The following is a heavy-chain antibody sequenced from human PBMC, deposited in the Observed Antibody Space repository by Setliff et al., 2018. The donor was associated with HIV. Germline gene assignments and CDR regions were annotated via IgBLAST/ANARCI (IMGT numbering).Heavy chain of an antibody. Sequence: SETLSLTCAVYGGSFSGYYWSWIRQPPGKGLEWTGEINHSGSTNYNPSLKSRVTISVDTSKNQFSLKVSSVTAADTAVYYCARVRPLNYGSGTYPYYFDYWGQGTLVTVSS. CDR3: ARVRPLNYGSGTYPYYFDY. CDR2: INHSGST. J-gene: IGHJ4*02. V-gene: IGHV4-34*01. CDR1: GGSFSGYY. D-gene: IGHD3-10*01.